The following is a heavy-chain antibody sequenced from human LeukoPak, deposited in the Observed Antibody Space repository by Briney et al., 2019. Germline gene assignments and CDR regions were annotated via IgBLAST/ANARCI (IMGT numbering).Heavy chain of an antibody. V-gene: IGHV3-33*06. D-gene: IGHD1-26*01. CDR3: AKEDGSGSYSIASNFAC. Sequence: PGRSLRLLCAASGFTFSGFAMHWVRQAPGKGLDWVAVVRYDGSNKYYADSVKGRFTISRDHSRNTLYLQMNSLRAEDTAVYYCAKEDGSGSYSIASNFACSGQASLVTVSS. CDR2: VRYDGSNK. CDR1: GFTFSGFA. J-gene: IGHJ4*01.